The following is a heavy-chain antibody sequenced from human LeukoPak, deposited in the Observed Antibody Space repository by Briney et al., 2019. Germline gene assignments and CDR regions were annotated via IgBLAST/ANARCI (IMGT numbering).Heavy chain of an antibody. V-gene: IGHV4-34*01. Sequence: SETLSLTCAVYGGSFSGYYWSWIRQPPGKGLEWIGEINHSGSTNYNPSLKSRVIISVDTSKNQFSLKLSSVTAADTAVYYCARGRKADIWGQGTMVTVSS. CDR1: GGSFSGYY. J-gene: IGHJ3*02. CDR3: ARGRKADI. CDR2: INHSGST.